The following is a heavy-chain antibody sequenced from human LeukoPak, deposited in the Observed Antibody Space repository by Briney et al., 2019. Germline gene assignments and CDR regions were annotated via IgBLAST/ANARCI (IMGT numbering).Heavy chain of an antibody. Sequence: GGSLRLSCAASGFTFSSYSMNWVRQAPGKGLEWVSYISSSSSTIYYADSVKGRFTISRDNAKNSLYLQMNSLRAEDTAVYYCAREVQIVVVPAAMGLDYWGQGTLVTVSS. V-gene: IGHV3-48*01. CDR1: GFTFSSYS. J-gene: IGHJ4*02. CDR2: ISSSSSTI. D-gene: IGHD2-2*01. CDR3: AREVQIVVVPAAMGLDY.